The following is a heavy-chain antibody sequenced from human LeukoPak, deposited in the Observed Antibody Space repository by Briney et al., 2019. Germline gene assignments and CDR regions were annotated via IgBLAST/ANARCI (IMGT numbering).Heavy chain of an antibody. CDR1: GYSFTSYW. J-gene: IGHJ6*02. CDR2: IYPGDSDT. Sequence: GESLQISCQGSGYSFTSYWIGWVREMPGKGLEWMGIIYPGDSDTRYSPSFQGQVTISADKSINTAYLQWSSLRASDTAIYYCARQDPFYSYGMDVGGQGTTVTVSS. V-gene: IGHV5-51*01. CDR3: ARQDPFYSYGMDV.